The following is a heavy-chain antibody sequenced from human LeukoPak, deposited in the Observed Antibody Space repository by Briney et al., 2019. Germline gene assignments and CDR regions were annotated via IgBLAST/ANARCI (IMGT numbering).Heavy chain of an antibody. D-gene: IGHD3-3*01. CDR1: GFIFRDHS. CDR3: AKRVVIRSTDYFYYYIHV. CDR2: IRYNGDNK. V-gene: IGHV3-30*02. Sequence: PGGSLRLSCVGSGFIFRDHSMNWVRQAPGKGLEWVAFIRYNGDNKYYADSVKGRFTVSRDNSQSTLYLQMNSLTVEDTAVYYCAKRVVIRSTDYFYYYIHVWGKGTTVTVSS. J-gene: IGHJ6*03.